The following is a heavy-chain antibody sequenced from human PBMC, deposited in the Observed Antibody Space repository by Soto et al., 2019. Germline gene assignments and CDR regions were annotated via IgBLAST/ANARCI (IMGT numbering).Heavy chain of an antibody. CDR1: GFTFSSYA. CDR2: ISGSGGST. CDR3: AKSIVVGNYYYYGMDV. D-gene: IGHD3-22*01. J-gene: IGHJ6*02. Sequence: GGSLRLSCAASGFTFSSYAMSWVRQAPGKGLEWVSAISGSGGSTYYADPVKGRFTISRDNSKNTLYLQMDSLRAEDTAVYYCAKSIVVGNYYYYGMDVWGQGTTVTVSS. V-gene: IGHV3-23*01.